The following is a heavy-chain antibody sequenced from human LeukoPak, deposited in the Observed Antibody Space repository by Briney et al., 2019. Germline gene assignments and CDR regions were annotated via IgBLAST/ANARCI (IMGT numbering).Heavy chain of an antibody. D-gene: IGHD5-18*01. V-gene: IGHV6-1*01. CDR3: ARARRYSYVYAAWFDP. CDR1: GDSASSNNAA. CDR2: TYYRYKWYN. J-gene: IGHJ5*02. Sequence: SQTLSLTSAISGDSASSNNAAWNCIRPPPSRVLGWLGRTYYRYKWYNNYAVSVKSRITINPDTSKNQFCLQLNSVTPEDTAVYYCARARRYSYVYAAWFDPWGQGTLVTVSS.